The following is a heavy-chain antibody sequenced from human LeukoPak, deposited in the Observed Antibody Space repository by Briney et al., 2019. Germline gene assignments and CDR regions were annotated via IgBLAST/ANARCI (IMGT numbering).Heavy chain of an antibody. Sequence: ASVKVSCKAFGGTFSRYAFSWVRQAPGQGLEWMGIINPSGGSTSYAQKFQGRVTMTRGTSTSTVYMELSSLRSEDTAVYYCARGPYSSGGRDAFDIWGQGTMVTVSS. CDR2: INPSGGST. CDR1: GGTFSRYA. CDR3: ARGPYSSGGRDAFDI. V-gene: IGHV1-46*01. D-gene: IGHD6-19*01. J-gene: IGHJ3*02.